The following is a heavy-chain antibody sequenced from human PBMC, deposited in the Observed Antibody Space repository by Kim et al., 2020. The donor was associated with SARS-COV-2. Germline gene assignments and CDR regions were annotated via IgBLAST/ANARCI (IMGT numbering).Heavy chain of an antibody. V-gene: IGHV4-59*01. CDR2: IYYSGST. Sequence: SETLSLTCTVSGGSISSYYWSWIRQPPGKGLEWIGYIYYSGSTNYNPSLKSRVTISVDTSKNQFSLKLSSVTAADTAVYYCARDVGSGLLWFGELRGWFDPWGQGTLVTVSS. D-gene: IGHD3-10*01. CDR1: GGSISSYY. CDR3: ARDVGSGLLWFGELRGWFDP. J-gene: IGHJ5*02.